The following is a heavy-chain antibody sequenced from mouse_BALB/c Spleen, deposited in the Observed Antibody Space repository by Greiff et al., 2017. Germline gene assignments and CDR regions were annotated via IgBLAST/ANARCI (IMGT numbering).Heavy chain of an antibody. CDR1: GYSITSDYA. CDR2: ISYSGST. D-gene: IGHD2-4*01. CDR3: ARSGSTMITTWFAY. V-gene: IGHV3-2*02. Sequence: EVKLVESGPGLVKPSQSLSLTCTVTGYSITSDYAWNWIRQFPGNKLEWMGYISYSGSTSYNPSLKSRISITRDTSKNQFFLQLNSVTTEDTATYYCARSGSTMITTWFAYWGQGTLVTVSA. J-gene: IGHJ3*01.